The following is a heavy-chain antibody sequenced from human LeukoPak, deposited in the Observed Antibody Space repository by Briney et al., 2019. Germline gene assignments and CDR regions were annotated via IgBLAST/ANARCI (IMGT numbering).Heavy chain of an antibody. CDR2: IYYSGST. D-gene: IGHD5-18*01. Sequence: ASETLSLTCTVSGGSISSSSFYWSWIRQPPRKGLEWIGYIYYSGSTSSDPSLKSRVTISIDTSRNHFSLKLSSVTAADTAVYYCARSVQLWSFDYWGQGTLVTVSS. CDR3: ARSVQLWSFDY. J-gene: IGHJ4*02. CDR1: GGSISSSSFY. V-gene: IGHV4-61*03.